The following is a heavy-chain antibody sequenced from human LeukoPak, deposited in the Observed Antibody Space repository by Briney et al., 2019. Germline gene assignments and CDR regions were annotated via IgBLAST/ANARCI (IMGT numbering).Heavy chain of an antibody. CDR3: ARVASAVYSDY. Sequence: AASVEVSCKASGYTFTGYYIHWVRQAPGQGLEWMGWINPDSGGTNYAQNFQGRVTMTRDTSISTAYMELNRLRSDDTAVYYCARVASAVYSDYWGQGTLVTVSS. CDR1: GYTFTGYY. CDR2: INPDSGGT. J-gene: IGHJ4*02. V-gene: IGHV1-2*02.